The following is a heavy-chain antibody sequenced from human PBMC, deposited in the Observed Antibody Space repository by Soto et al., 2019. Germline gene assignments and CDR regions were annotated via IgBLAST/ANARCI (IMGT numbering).Heavy chain of an antibody. CDR2: ISSSSSYI. Sequence: VQLVESGGGLVKPGGSLRLSCAASGFTFSSYSMNWVRQAPGKGLEWVSSISSSSSYIYYADSVKGRFTISRDNAKNSLYLQMNSLRAEDTAVYYCARDLVYSGYDFGYWGQGTLVTVSS. J-gene: IGHJ4*02. CDR1: GFTFSSYS. V-gene: IGHV3-21*01. CDR3: ARDLVYSGYDFGY. D-gene: IGHD5-12*01.